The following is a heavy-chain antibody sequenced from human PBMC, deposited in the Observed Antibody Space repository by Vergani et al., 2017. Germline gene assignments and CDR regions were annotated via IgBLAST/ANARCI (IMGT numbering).Heavy chain of an antibody. CDR1: GDSISSNNC. CDR3: ARTVALWFGETKDGGWFDP. V-gene: IGHV4-4*03. D-gene: IGHD3-10*01. CDR2: IYHSGTT. J-gene: IGHJ5*02. Sequence: QVQLQESGPGLVKPPGTLSLTCAVSGDSISSNNCWTWVRQPPGKGLEWIGIIYHSGTTYYNPSLKSRVTISLDTSKNQVSLKLNSVTAADTAVYYCARTVALWFGETKDGGWFDPWGQGIPVTVSS.